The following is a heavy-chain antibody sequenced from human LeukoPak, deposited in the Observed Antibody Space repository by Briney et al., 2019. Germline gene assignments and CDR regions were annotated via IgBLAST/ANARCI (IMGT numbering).Heavy chain of an antibody. D-gene: IGHD3-9*01. CDR1: GYTFTSYG. V-gene: IGHV1-18*04. J-gene: IGHJ3*02. Sequence: ASVKVSCKASGYTFTSYGISWVRQAPGQGLEWMGWISAYNGNTNYAQKLQGRVTMTTDTSTSTAYMEPRGLRSDDTAVYYCARRIEVDILTGYSNGLVSFDIWGQGTMVTVSS. CDR2: ISAYNGNT. CDR3: ARRIEVDILTGYSNGLVSFDI.